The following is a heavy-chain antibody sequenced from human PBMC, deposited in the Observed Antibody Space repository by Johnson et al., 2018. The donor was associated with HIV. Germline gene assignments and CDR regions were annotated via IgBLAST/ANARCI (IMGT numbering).Heavy chain of an antibody. CDR2: ISGSGDTT. D-gene: IGHD1-26*01. V-gene: IGHV3-20*04. CDR1: GFTFDDYG. Sequence: VQLVESGGGVVRPGGSLRLSCAAAGFTFDDYGMSWVRQAPGKGLEWVSGISGSGDTTDYADSVKGRFTVSRDNSKNTLYLQMNSLRAEDTAVYYCARDRDSIVGVHYAFDIWGQGTMVTVSS. J-gene: IGHJ3*02. CDR3: ARDRDSIVGVHYAFDI.